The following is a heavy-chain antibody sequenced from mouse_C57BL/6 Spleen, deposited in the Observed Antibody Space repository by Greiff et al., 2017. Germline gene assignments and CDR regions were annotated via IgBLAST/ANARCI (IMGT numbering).Heavy chain of an antibody. CDR1: GFSLASYG. Sequence: VQLKESGPGLVQPSQSLSITCTVSGFSLASYGVHWVRQSPGKGLEWLGVIWSGGSTDYNAAFISRLSISKDNSKSQVFFKMNSLQADDTAIYYCARKGATVVDYYAMDYWGQGTSVTVSS. CDR3: ARKGATVVDYYAMDY. D-gene: IGHD1-1*01. J-gene: IGHJ4*01. V-gene: IGHV2-2*01. CDR2: IWSGGST.